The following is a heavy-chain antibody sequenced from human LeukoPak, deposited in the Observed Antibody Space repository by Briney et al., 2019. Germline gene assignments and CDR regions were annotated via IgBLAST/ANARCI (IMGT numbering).Heavy chain of an antibody. CDR3: AKKRAYSSSWPSFDY. J-gene: IGHJ4*02. Sequence: PGRSLRLSCAASGFTFSSYAMSWVRQAPGKGLEWVSAISGSGGSTYYADSVKGRFTISRDNSKNTLYLQMNSLRAEDTAVYYCAKKRAYSSSWPSFDYWGQGTLVTVSS. V-gene: IGHV3-23*01. CDR1: GFTFSSYA. D-gene: IGHD6-13*01. CDR2: ISGSGGST.